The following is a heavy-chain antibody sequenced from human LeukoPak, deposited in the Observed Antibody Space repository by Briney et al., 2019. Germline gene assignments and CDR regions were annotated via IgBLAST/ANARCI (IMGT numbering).Heavy chain of an antibody. V-gene: IGHV3-64*04. CDR3: ARDQIIVATTLDYYYGMDV. CDR1: GFIFSTYT. J-gene: IGHJ6*02. CDR2: INGDGRTT. D-gene: IGHD5-12*01. Sequence: PGGSLRLSCSASGFIFSTYTMYWVRQAPGKGLEFVSVINGDGRTTYYADSVKGRFTISRDNSKNTLYLQMNSLRAEDTAVYYCARDQIIVATTLDYYYGMDVWGQGTTVTVSS.